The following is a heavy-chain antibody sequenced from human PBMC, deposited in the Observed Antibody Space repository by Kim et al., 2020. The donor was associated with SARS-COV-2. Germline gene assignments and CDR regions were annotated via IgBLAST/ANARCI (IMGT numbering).Heavy chain of an antibody. V-gene: IGHV3-48*01. D-gene: IGHD4-4*01. Sequence: RPLYYAEPVKVRFTISRENPKNSLYLQMPSVRPGDTAVYYCTSLQPAFDPWGQGTLVTVSS. CDR3: TSLQPAFDP. J-gene: IGHJ5*02. CDR2: RPL.